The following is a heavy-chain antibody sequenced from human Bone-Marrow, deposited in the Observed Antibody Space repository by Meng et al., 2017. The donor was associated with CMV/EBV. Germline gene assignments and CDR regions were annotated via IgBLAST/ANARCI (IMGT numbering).Heavy chain of an antibody. V-gene: IGHV4-61*01. CDR2: IYYSGST. J-gene: IGHJ4*02. Sequence: GSLRLSCTVSGGSVSSGSYYWSWIRQPPGKGLEWIGYIYYSGSTNYNPSLKSRVTISVDTSKNQFSLKLSSVTAADTAVYYCATLTEDYDSWSGQEGRWGQGTLVTVSS. D-gene: IGHD3-3*01. CDR1: GGSVSSGSYY. CDR3: ATLTEDYDSWSGQEGR.